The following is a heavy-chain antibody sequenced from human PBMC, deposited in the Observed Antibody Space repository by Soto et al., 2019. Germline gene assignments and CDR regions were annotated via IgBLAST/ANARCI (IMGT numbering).Heavy chain of an antibody. CDR2: INAGNGNT. D-gene: IGHD6-19*01. Sequence: ASVKVSCKASGYTFTSYAMHWVRQAPGQRLEWMGWINAGNGNTKYSQKFQGRVTITRDTSASTAYMELSSLRSEDTAVYYCASGIAVAGTFYYYMDVWGKGTTVTVSS. CDR1: GYTFTSYA. CDR3: ASGIAVAGTFYYYMDV. J-gene: IGHJ6*03. V-gene: IGHV1-3*01.